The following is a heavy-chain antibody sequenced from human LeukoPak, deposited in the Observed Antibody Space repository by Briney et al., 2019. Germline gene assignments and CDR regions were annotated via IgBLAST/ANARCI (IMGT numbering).Heavy chain of an antibody. CDR1: GFTFSDYY. CDR3: ARTFSSNWYKWFDP. Sequence: SGGSLRLSCAASGFTFSDYYMSWIRQAPGKGLEWVSYISGSGSTIHYPDSVKGRFTISRDNAKNSLYLQLNSLRVEDTAAYYCARTFSSNWYKWFDPWGQGTLVTVSS. J-gene: IGHJ5*02. V-gene: IGHV3-11*01. D-gene: IGHD6-13*01. CDR2: ISGSGSTI.